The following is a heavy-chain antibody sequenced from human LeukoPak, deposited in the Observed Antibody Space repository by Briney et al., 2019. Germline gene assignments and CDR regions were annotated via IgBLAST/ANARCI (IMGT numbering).Heavy chain of an antibody. V-gene: IGHV4-59*01. Sequence: SETLSLTCTVSGGSISSYYWSWIRQPPGKGLEWIGYIYYSGSTNYNPSLKSRVTISVDTSKNQFSLKLSSVTAADTAVYYCARVPVGYRRLTWYYGMGVWGQGTTVTVS. CDR2: IYYSGST. CDR1: GGSISSYY. J-gene: IGHJ6*02. D-gene: IGHD5-18*01. CDR3: ARVPVGYRRLTWYYGMGV.